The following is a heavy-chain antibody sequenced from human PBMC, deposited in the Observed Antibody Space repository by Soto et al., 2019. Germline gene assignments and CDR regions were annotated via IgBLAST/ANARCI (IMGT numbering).Heavy chain of an antibody. CDR2: VSTYNGNT. CDR3: ASRVVAGGAFDI. Sequence: QFQVVQSGAEVKKPGASVKVSCKPSGYTFTSYGVSWVRQAPGQGLEWMGWVSTYNGNTKYTQKLQGRVTMTIDTSTSTAYMELRSRRSDDTAVYYCASRVVAGGAFDIWSQGTMVTASS. CDR1: GYTFTSYG. D-gene: IGHD6-19*01. J-gene: IGHJ3*02. V-gene: IGHV1-18*01.